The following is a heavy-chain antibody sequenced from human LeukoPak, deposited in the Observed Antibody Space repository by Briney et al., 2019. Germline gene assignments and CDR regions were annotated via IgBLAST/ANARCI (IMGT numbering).Heavy chain of an antibody. V-gene: IGHV3-13*01. CDR1: GFTFSSYD. CDR3: ARSGDSSSWYSYYYGMDV. J-gene: IGHJ6*02. D-gene: IGHD6-13*01. Sequence: GGSLRLSCAAPGFTFSSYDMHWVRLATGKGLEWVSAIGTAGDTYYPGSVKGRFTISRENAKNSLYLQMNSLRAGDTAVYYCARSGDSSSWYSYYYGMDVWGQGTTVTVSS. CDR2: IGTAGDT.